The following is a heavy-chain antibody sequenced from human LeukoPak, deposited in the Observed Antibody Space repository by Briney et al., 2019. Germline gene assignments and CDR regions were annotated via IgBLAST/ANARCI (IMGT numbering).Heavy chain of an antibody. D-gene: IGHD3-22*01. CDR2: ISAYNGKT. Sequence: ASVKVSCKASGYTFSRYAISWVRQAPGQGLEWMGWISAYNGKTNYAQKFQGRVTMTTDTSTTTAHMELWSLRSDDTAVYYCARDLHSSGYYRSDAFDIWGQGTMVTVSS. CDR1: GYTFSRYA. V-gene: IGHV1-18*01. J-gene: IGHJ3*02. CDR3: ARDLHSSGYYRSDAFDI.